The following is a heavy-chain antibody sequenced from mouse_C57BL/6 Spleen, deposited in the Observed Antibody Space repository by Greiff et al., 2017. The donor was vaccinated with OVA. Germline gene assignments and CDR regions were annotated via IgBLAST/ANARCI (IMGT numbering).Heavy chain of an antibody. Sequence: EVQGVESGGDLVKPGGSLKLSCAASGFTFSSFGMSWVRQTPDKRLEWVATISSGGSYTYYPDSVKGRFTISRDNAKNTLYLQMSSLKSEDTAMYYCARHGDYGRGYFDVWGTGTTVTVSS. D-gene: IGHD1-1*01. J-gene: IGHJ1*03. CDR1: GFTFSSFG. CDR3: ARHGDYGRGYFDV. V-gene: IGHV5-6*01. CDR2: ISSGGSYT.